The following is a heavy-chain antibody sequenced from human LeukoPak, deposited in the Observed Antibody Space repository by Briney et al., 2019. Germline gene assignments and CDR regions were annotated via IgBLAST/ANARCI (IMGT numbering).Heavy chain of an antibody. J-gene: IGHJ4*02. CDR1: GFTVSSNY. D-gene: IGHD3-22*01. CDR2: IYSGGST. V-gene: IGHV3-53*01. CDR3: ARDYYDSSGYCWSY. Sequence: GGSLRLSCAASGFTVSSNYMSWVRQAPGKGLEWVSVIYSGGSTYYADSVKGRFTISRDNSKNTLYLQMNSLRAEDTAVYYCARDYYDSSGYCWSYWGQGTLVTVSS.